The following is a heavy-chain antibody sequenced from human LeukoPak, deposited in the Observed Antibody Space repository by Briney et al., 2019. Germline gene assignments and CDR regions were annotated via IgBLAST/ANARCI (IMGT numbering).Heavy chain of an antibody. CDR3: ARDRMEGATSWFDP. V-gene: IGHV4-4*07. J-gene: IGHJ5*02. Sequence: KTSETLSLTCTVSGGSISNYYWSWIRQPAGKGLEWIGRIYTSGSTNYNPSLKSRVTMSVDTSKNQFSLKLSSVTAADTAVYYCARDRMEGATSWFDPWGQGTLVTVSS. CDR1: GGSISNYY. CDR2: IYTSGST. D-gene: IGHD1-26*01.